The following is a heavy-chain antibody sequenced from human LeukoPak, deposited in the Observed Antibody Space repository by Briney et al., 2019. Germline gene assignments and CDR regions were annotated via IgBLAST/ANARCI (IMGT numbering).Heavy chain of an antibody. D-gene: IGHD6-19*01. CDR3: TRDSGRFRLDY. CDR2: INEDGSEK. V-gene: IGHV3-7*01. CDR1: GFTFSTSW. J-gene: IGHJ4*02. Sequence: GGSLRLSCAASGFTFSTSWMNWVRQAPGKVLEWVASINEDGSEKYYVDSVKGRLTVSRDNAKNSLYLQMNSLRVEDTAVYYCTRDSGRFRLDYWGQGILVTVSS.